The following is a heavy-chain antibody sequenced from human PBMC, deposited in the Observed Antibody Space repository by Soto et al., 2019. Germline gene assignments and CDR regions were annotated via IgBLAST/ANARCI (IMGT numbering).Heavy chain of an antibody. J-gene: IGHJ3*02. CDR1: GYTFTSYV. CDR2: ISAYNGNT. V-gene: IGHV1-18*01. Sequence: GASVKVSCKASGYTFTSYVISWVRQAPGQGLEWMGWISAYNGNTNYAQKLQGRVTMTTDTSTSTAYMELRSLRSDDTAVYYCARERETYYYDSSGHQAFDIWGQGTMVTV. CDR3: ARERETYYYDSSGHQAFDI. D-gene: IGHD3-22*01.